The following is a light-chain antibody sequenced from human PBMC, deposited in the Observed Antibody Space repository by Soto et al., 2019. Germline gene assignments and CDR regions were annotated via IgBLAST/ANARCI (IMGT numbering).Light chain of an antibody. J-gene: IGKJ3*01. CDR3: QQYDNLQFT. Sequence: DIQMTQSPSSLSASVGDRVTITCQASQDISNYLNWYQQKPGKAPKLLIYDASNLETGVPSRFSGSGSGTDFTFTISSLKPEDIATYYCQQYDNLQFTFGPGTKVDIK. CDR2: DAS. CDR1: QDISNY. V-gene: IGKV1-33*01.